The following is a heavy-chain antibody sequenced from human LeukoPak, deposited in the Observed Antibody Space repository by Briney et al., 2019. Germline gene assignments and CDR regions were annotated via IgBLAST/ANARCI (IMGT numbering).Heavy chain of an antibody. D-gene: IGHD3-3*02. Sequence: ASVKVSCKASGYTFTSYGINWVRQATGQGLEWMGWMNPNSGNTGYAQKFQGRVTITRNTSISTAYMELSSLRSEDTAVYYCARGPRSISPGHFDIWGQGTMVTVSS. CDR1: GYTFTSYG. CDR3: ARGPRSISPGHFDI. V-gene: IGHV1-8*03. J-gene: IGHJ3*02. CDR2: MNPNSGNT.